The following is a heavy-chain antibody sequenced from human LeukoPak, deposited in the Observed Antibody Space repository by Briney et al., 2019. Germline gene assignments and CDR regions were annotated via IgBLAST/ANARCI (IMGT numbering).Heavy chain of an antibody. D-gene: IGHD4-17*01. CDR2: ISAYNGNT. Sequence: ASVKVSCKASGYTFTSYGISWVRQAPGQGLEWMGWISAYNGNTNYAQKLQGRVTMTTDTSTSTAYMELRSLRSDDTAVYYCARGHGLDYGDYYPYYFDYWGQGTLVTVSS. CDR1: GYTFTSYG. CDR3: ARGHGLDYGDYYPYYFDY. J-gene: IGHJ4*02. V-gene: IGHV1-18*01.